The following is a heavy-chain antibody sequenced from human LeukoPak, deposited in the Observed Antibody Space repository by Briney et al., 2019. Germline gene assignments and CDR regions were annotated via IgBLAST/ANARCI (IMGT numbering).Heavy chain of an antibody. J-gene: IGHJ6*02. Sequence: SVKVSCKASGGTFSSYAINWVRQAPGQGLEWMGRIIPIFGTANYAQKLQGRVTITADESTSTAYMELSSLRSEDTAVYYCARGVVVAGLSHYYYYGMDVWGQGTTVTVSS. CDR2: IIPIFGTA. CDR3: ARGVVVAGLSHYYYYGMDV. V-gene: IGHV1-69*13. CDR1: GGTFSSYA. D-gene: IGHD2-15*01.